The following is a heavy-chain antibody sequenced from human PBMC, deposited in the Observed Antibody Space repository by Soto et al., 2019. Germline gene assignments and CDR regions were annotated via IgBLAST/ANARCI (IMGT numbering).Heavy chain of an antibody. CDR2: IIPIFGTA. D-gene: IGHD3-10*01. Sequence: ASVKVSCKASGGTFSSYAISWERQAPGQGLEWMGGIIPIFGTANYAQKFQGRVTITADESTSTAYMELSCLRSEDTAVYYCARVSYTSYGSGSYYNFDHWRQGTLVPDSS. V-gene: IGHV1-69*13. CDR1: GGTFSSYA. CDR3: ARVSYTSYGSGSYYNFDH. J-gene: IGHJ4*02.